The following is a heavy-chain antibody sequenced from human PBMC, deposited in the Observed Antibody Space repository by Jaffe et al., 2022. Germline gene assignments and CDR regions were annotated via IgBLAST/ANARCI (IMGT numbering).Heavy chain of an antibody. CDR3: AKDRGGREYYDFWSGYYGAGHMDV. J-gene: IGHJ6*03. V-gene: IGHV3-23*01. Sequence: EVQLLESGGGLVQPGGSLRLSCAASGFTFSSYAMSWVRQAPGKGLEWVSAISGSGGSTYYADSVKGRFTISRDNSKNTLYLQMNSLRAEDTAVYYCAKDRGGREYYDFWSGYYGAGHMDVWGKGTTVTVSS. CDR2: ISGSGGST. CDR1: GFTFSSYA. D-gene: IGHD3-3*01.